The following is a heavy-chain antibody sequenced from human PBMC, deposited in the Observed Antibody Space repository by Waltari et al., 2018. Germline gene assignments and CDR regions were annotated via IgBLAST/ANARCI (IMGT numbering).Heavy chain of an antibody. D-gene: IGHD3-3*01. V-gene: IGHV4-39*07. CDR1: GGSLSSSIYY. Sequence: QLQLQVSGPGLVKPSETLSLTCTVSGGSLSSSIYYWGWIRQPPGKGLEWIGCIYYSGSTNNNPYRKSRVTISVDRTKNQFSLKPRSVAAADTAVDYCAGPKINTIVGVVIMDDIDYWGQGTMVTVSS. CDR3: AGPKINTIVGVVIMDDIDY. CDR2: IYYSGST. J-gene: IGHJ4*02.